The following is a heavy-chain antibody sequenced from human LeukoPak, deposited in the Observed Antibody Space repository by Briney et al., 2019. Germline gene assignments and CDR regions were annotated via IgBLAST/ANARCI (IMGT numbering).Heavy chain of an antibody. CDR1: GYTFTSYG. Sequence: GASVKVSCKASGYTFTSYGISWVRQAPGQGLEWMGWISAYNGNTNYAQKLQGRVTMTTDTSTSTAYMELRSLRSDDTAVYYCARAVITMVRGALSPSYWGQGTLVTVSS. J-gene: IGHJ4*02. V-gene: IGHV1-18*01. D-gene: IGHD3-10*01. CDR3: ARAVITMVRGALSPSY. CDR2: ISAYNGNT.